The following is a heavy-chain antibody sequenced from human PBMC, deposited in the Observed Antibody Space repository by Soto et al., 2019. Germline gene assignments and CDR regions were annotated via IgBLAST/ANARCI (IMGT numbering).Heavy chain of an antibody. CDR2: ADPEDAET. CDR1: GYSLIDFY. Sequence: CKVSGYSLIDFYMHWVKQAPGKGLEWMGLADPEDAETIYAEKFQGRVTIIADTSTDTAYMELSSLRSDDTAVYYCETAFRARLGWFDPWAQGTQVTVPS. V-gene: IGHV1-69-2*01. J-gene: IGHJ5*02. D-gene: IGHD3-10*01. CDR3: ETAFRARLGWFDP.